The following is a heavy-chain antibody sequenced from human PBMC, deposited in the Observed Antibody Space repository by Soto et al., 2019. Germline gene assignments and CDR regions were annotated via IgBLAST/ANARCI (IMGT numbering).Heavy chain of an antibody. CDR1: GFTFTNSA. V-gene: IGHV1-58*01. D-gene: IGHD2-15*01. J-gene: IGHJ3*02. CDR3: APALYSGGRCCSFDI. CDR2: IIVGSGGT. Sequence: SVKVSCKTSGFTFTNSAVQWVRQARGQRLEWIGWIIVGSGGTKYAQELQERLTITRDMSTNTAYIELSSLRSEDTAVYFCAPALYSGGRCCSFDIWRQGTLATVSS.